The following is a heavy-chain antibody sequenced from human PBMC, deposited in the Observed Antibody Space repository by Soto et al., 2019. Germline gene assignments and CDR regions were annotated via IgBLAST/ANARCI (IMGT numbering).Heavy chain of an antibody. Sequence: ASVKVSCKASGYIFNNYGINWVRQAPGQGLEWMGGISANRTNTKYAQKFQGRVTMTTDTSTNTAHMELRSLRSDDTAIYYCAREPDDDFRTGDSDLDDSGQATPVTVSS. D-gene: IGHD2-8*02. V-gene: IGHV1-18*01. CDR2: ISANRTNT. J-gene: IGHJ4*01. CDR1: GYIFNNYG. CDR3: AREPDDDFRTGDSDLDD.